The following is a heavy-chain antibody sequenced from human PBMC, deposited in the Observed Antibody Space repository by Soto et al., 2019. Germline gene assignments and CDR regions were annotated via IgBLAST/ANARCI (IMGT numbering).Heavy chain of an antibody. V-gene: IGHV4-59*01. J-gene: IGHJ4*02. CDR1: GDYIKNYD. CDR2: MFDSGTP. D-gene: IGHD3-16*01. Sequence: XETLSLSCSVSGDYIKNYDWSWTRQPPGKGLEWIGNMFDSGTPNYNPSLKRRVRMSLDTSKNQVSLKLDYVTAADTAIYFCGSGNGALYIAYWGRGTPVTVSS. CDR3: GSGNGALYIAY.